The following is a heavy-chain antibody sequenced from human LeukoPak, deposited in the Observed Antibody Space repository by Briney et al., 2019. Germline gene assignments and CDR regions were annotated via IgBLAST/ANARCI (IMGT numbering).Heavy chain of an antibody. D-gene: IGHD3-10*01. CDR2: INPNSGGT. Sequence: ASVKVSCKASGYTFTGYYMHWVRQAPGQGLEWMGWINPNSGGTNYAQKFRGWVTMTRDTSISTAYMELSRLRSDDTAVYYCARDRTDGEGSNWFDPWGQGTLVTVSS. V-gene: IGHV1-2*04. CDR3: ARDRTDGEGSNWFDP. CDR1: GYTFTGYY. J-gene: IGHJ5*02.